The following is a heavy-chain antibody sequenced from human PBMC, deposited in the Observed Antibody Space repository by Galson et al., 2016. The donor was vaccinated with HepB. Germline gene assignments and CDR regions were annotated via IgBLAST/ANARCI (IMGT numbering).Heavy chain of an antibody. Sequence: VRQAPGKGLEWVSVISGSGGSTYYRDSVRGRFTISRDNSKNTLYLRMNSLRAEDTAVYYCAKDRRGSKGVAVDCWGQGTLVTVSS. J-gene: IGHJ4*02. CDR3: AKDRRGSKGVAVDC. CDR2: ISGSGGST. D-gene: IGHD3-16*01. V-gene: IGHV3-23*01.